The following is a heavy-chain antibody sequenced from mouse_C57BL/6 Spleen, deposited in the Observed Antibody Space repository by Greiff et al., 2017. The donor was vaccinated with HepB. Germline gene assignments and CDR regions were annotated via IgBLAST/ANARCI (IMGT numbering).Heavy chain of an antibody. V-gene: IGHV1-69*01. CDR2: IDPSDSYT. CDR1: GYTFTSYW. D-gene: IGHD1-1*01. J-gene: IGHJ4*01. Sequence: VQLQQPGAELVMPGASVKLSCKASGYTFTSYWMHWVKQRPGQGLEWIGEIDPSDSYTNYNQKFKGKSTLTVDKSSSTAYMQLSSLTSEDSAVYYCARSHYYGSTVSYAMDYWGQGTSVTVSS. CDR3: ARSHYYGSTVSYAMDY.